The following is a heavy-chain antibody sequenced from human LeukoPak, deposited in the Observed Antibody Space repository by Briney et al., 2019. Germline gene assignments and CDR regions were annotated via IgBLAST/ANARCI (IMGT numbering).Heavy chain of an antibody. CDR2: IYYSGST. CDR3: ARHAGKLAHFDY. D-gene: IGHD1-14*01. V-gene: IGHV4-59*08. J-gene: IGHJ4*02. Sequence: SGALSLPCSVSGGSIISYYWSWIRRPPGKGLEWIGYIYYSGSTNYNPSLKSRVTISVDTSKNQFSLKLSSVTAADTAVYYCARHAGKLAHFDYWGQGTLVTVSS. CDR1: GGSIISYY.